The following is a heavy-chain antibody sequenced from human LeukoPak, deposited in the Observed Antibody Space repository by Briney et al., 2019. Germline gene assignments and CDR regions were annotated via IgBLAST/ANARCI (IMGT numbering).Heavy chain of an antibody. D-gene: IGHD6-13*01. V-gene: IGHV4-34*01. Sequence: SETLSLTCAVYGGSFSGYYWSWIRQPPGKGLEWIGEINHSGSTNYNPSLKSRVTISVDTSRNQFSLKLSSVTAADTAVYYCARGRGSRSWYIDYWGQGTLVTVSS. CDR2: INHSGST. CDR1: GGSFSGYY. CDR3: ARGRGSRSWYIDY. J-gene: IGHJ4*02.